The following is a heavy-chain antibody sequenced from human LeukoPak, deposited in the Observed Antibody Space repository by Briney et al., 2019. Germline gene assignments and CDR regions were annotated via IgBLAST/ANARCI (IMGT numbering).Heavy chain of an antibody. J-gene: IGHJ1*01. V-gene: IGHV1-2*02. D-gene: IGHD3-3*01. CDR2: INPNSGGT. Sequence: ASVNVSCKASGYTFTGYYMHWVRQAPGQGLEWMGWINPNSGGTNYAQKFQGRVTMTRDTSISTAYMELSRLRSDDTAVYYCARGRFLEWLSRGEYFQHWGQGTLVTVSS. CDR3: ARGRFLEWLSRGEYFQH. CDR1: GYTFTGYY.